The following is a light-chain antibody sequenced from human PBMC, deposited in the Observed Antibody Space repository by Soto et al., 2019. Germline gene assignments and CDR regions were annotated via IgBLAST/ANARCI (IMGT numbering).Light chain of an antibody. Sequence: DIQMTQSPATLSASLGDRVTITCRASQTINRWLAWYQQKPRKAPKLLISDGSTLQSGVPSRFSGSGPGTEFTLTISSLQPDDVATYYCQQYNALWYTFGQGTKV. CDR3: QQYNALWYT. V-gene: IGKV1-5*01. J-gene: IGKJ2*01. CDR2: DGS. CDR1: QTINRW.